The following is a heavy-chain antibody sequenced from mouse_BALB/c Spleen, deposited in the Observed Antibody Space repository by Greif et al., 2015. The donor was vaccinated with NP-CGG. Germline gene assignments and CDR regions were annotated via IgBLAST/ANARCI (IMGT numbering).Heavy chain of an antibody. CDR3: ARRGNFPYAMDY. J-gene: IGHJ4*01. V-gene: IGHV1-9*01. CDR2: ILPGSGST. D-gene: IGHD2-1*01. Sequence: QVQLQQSGAELMKPGASVKISCKATGYTFSSYWIEWVKQRPGHGLEWIGEILPGSGSTNYNEKFRGKATFTADTSSNTAYMQLSSLTSEDSAVYYCARRGNFPYAMDYWGQGTSVTVSS. CDR1: GYTFSSYW.